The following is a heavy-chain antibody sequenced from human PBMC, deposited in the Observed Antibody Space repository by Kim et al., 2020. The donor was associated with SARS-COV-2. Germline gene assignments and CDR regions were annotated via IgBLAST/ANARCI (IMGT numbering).Heavy chain of an antibody. Sequence: SVKVSCKASGGTFSSYAISWVRQAPGQGLEWMGGIIPIFGTANYAQKFQGRVTITADESTSTAYMELSSLRSEDTAVYYCARGSGYSYGPKQNFDYWGQGTLVTVSS. J-gene: IGHJ4*02. CDR3: ARGSGYSYGPKQNFDY. V-gene: IGHV1-69*13. CDR1: GGTFSSYA. CDR2: IIPIFGTA. D-gene: IGHD5-18*01.